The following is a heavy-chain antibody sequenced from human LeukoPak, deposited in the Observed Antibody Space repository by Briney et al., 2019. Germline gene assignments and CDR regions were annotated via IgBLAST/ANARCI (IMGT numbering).Heavy chain of an antibody. CDR3: AKGGKYSGSGSPDY. Sequence: GGSLRLSCAASGFTLSNYAMRWVRQAPGEGGEWVSGISVSGVNTYYAHTVNGPFTISRDNSYHSLYLQMNSLRAEDTAVYYCAKGGKYSGSGSPDYWGQGTLVTVPS. CDR1: GFTLSNYA. J-gene: IGHJ4*02. D-gene: IGHD6-6*01. V-gene: IGHV3-23*01. CDR2: ISVSGVNT.